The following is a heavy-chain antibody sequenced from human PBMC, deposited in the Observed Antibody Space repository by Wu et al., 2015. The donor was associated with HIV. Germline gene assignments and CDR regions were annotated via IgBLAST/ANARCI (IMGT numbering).Heavy chain of an antibody. CDR3: ARAPYCSSTSCPLGY. D-gene: IGHD2-2*01. Sequence: QVQLVQSGAEVKKPGASVKVSCKASGYTFTGYYMHWVRQAPGQGLEWMGWINPNSGGTNYAQKFQGRVTMTRDTSISTAYMELSRLRSDDTAVYYCARAPYCSSTSCPLGYWGQGTLVTVSS. V-gene: IGHV1-2*02. CDR2: INPNSGGT. CDR1: GYTFTGYY. J-gene: IGHJ4*02.